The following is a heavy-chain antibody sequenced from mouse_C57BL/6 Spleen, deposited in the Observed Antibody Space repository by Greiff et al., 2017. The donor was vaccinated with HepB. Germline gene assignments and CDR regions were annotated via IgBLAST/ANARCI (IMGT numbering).Heavy chain of an antibody. CDR3: ARPYDGYYVYAMDY. CDR2: IDPSDSYT. CDR1: GYTFTSYW. D-gene: IGHD2-3*01. Sequence: QVQLQQSGAELVKPGASVKLSCKASGYTFTSYWMQWVKQRPGQGLEWIGEIDPSDSYTNYNQKFKGKATLTVDTSSSTAYMQLSSLTSEDSAVYYCARPYDGYYVYAMDYWGQGTSVTVSS. J-gene: IGHJ4*01. V-gene: IGHV1-50*01.